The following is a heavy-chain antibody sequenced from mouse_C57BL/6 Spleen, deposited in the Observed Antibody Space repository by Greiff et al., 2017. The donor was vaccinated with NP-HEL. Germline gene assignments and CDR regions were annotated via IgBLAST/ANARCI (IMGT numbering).Heavy chain of an antibody. D-gene: IGHD2-5*01. CDR3: ARKGSNYPYYYAMDY. V-gene: IGHV1-19*01. J-gene: IGHJ4*01. Sequence: EVQLQQSGPVLVKPGASVKMSCKASGYTFTDYYMNWVKQSHGKSLEWIGVINPYNGGTSYNQKFKGKATLTVDKSSSTAYMELNSLTSEDSAVYYCARKGSNYPYYYAMDYWGQGTSVTVSS. CDR2: INPYNGGT. CDR1: GYTFTDYY.